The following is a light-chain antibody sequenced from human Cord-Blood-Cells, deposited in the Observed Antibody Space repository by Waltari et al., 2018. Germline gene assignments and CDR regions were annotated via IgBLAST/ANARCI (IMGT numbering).Light chain of an antibody. CDR1: SRYVGSYNL. V-gene: IGLV2-23*03. CDR2: EGR. J-gene: IGLJ1*01. Sequence: QSALTQPASVSGSPGQSITIACTGTSRYVGSYNLISCDQQHPGKAPKLMIYEGRKRPSGVSNRFSCSQSGNTASRTSSGLQAEDEADYYCCSYAGSSTFVFGTGTKVTVL. CDR3: CSYAGSSTFV.